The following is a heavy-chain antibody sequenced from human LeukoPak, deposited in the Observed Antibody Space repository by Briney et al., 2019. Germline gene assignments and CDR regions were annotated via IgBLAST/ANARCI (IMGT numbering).Heavy chain of an antibody. J-gene: IGHJ3*01. D-gene: IGHD1-26*01. CDR3: ARDNDRGTNHAKIRYDV. V-gene: IGHV4-59*01. Sequence: SETLSLTCTVSGGSITSYYWTWIRQPPGKGLEWIGFIYGDGSTKYNPSLKSRVTMSVDTSKNQFSLKLGSATAADSAVYYCARDNDRGTNHAKIRYDVWGQRTMVTVSS. CDR1: GGSITSYY. CDR2: IYGDGST.